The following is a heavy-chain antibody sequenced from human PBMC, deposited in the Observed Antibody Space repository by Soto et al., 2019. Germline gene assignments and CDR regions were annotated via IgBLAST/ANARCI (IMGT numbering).Heavy chain of an antibody. CDR1: GYSFTSYW. CDR3: ARHDEWLVQSNYYYGMDV. Sequence: PGESLKISCKGSGYSFTSYWIGWVRQMPGKGLEWMGIIYPGDSDTRYSPSFQGQVTISADKSISTAYLQWSSLKASDTAMYYCARHDEWLVQSNYYYGMDVWGQGTTVTVSS. V-gene: IGHV5-51*01. D-gene: IGHD6-19*01. CDR2: IYPGDSDT. J-gene: IGHJ6*02.